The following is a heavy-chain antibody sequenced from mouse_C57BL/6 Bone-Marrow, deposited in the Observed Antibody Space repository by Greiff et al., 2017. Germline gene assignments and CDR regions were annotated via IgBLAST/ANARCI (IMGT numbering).Heavy chain of an antibody. D-gene: IGHD2-5*01. V-gene: IGHV1-69*01. CDR3: VTIVRNYAMDY. CDR2: IDPSDSYT. J-gene: IGHJ4*01. Sequence: VQLQQPGAELVMPGASVKLSCKASGYTFTSYWMHWVKQRPGQGLEWIGEIDPSDSYTNYNQKFKGKSTLTVDKSSSTAYMQLSSLTSEDSAVYYCVTIVRNYAMDYWGQGTSVTVSS. CDR1: GYTFTSYW.